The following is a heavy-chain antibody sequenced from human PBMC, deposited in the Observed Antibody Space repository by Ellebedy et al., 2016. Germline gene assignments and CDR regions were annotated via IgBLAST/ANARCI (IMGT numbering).Heavy chain of an antibody. Sequence: GESLKISCAASEFTFSSYWMSWIRQAPEKGLEWVANIKQDGSEKYYVGSVKGRFTVSRDNAKNSLYLQMNSLRAEDTAVYYCVKDYSWGQGILVTV. J-gene: IGHJ4*02. V-gene: IGHV3-7*04. CDR1: EFTFSSYW. CDR3: VKDYS. CDR2: IKQDGSEK.